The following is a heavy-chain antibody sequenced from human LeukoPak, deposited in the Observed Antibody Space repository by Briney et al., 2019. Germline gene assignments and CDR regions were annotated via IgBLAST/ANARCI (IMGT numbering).Heavy chain of an antibody. V-gene: IGHV1-69*02. Sequence: ASVKVSCKASGGTFSSYTISWVRQAPGQGLEWMGRIIPILGIANYAQKFQGRVTITADKSTSTAYMELSSLRSEDTAVYYCARHYSTSMIDGIGGYWGQGTLVTVSS. D-gene: IGHD3-16*01. J-gene: IGHJ4*02. CDR2: IIPILGIA. CDR3: ARHYSTSMIDGIGGY. CDR1: GGTFSSYT.